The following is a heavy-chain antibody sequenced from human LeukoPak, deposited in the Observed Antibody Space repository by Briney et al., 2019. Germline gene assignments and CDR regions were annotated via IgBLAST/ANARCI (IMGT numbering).Heavy chain of an antibody. CDR2: ISSSSSTI. CDR3: AREANDY. Sequence: GGSLRLSCAASGFTVSSNYMSWVRQAPGKGLEWVSYISSSSSTIYYADSVKGRFTISRDNAKNSLYLQMDSLRAEDTAVYYCAREANDYWGQGTLVTVSS. V-gene: IGHV3-48*01. D-gene: IGHD4/OR15-4a*01. J-gene: IGHJ4*02. CDR1: GFTVSSNY.